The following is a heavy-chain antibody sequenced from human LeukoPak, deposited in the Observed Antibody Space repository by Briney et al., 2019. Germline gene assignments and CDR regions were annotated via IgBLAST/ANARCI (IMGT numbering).Heavy chain of an antibody. Sequence: SETLSLTCTVSGGSISSSSYYWSWIRQPPGKGLEWIGSIYYSGSTYYNPSLKSRVTISVDTSKNQFSLKLSSVTAADTAVYYCARDDPPMDVWGKGTTVTVSS. J-gene: IGHJ6*03. CDR3: ARDDPPMDV. CDR2: IYYSGST. CDR1: GGSISSSSYY. V-gene: IGHV4-39*07.